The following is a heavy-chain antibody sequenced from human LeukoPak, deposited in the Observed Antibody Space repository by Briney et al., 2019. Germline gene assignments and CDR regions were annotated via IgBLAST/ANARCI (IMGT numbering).Heavy chain of an antibody. J-gene: IGHJ3*02. CDR2: ISYDGSNK. CDR3: AKSMTYDSSGGSPFDI. CDR1: GFTFSSYG. V-gene: IGHV3-30*18. Sequence: GGSLRLSCAASGFTFSSYGMHWVRQAPGKGLEGVAVISYDGSNKYYADSVKGRFTISRDNSKNTLYLQMNSLRAEDTAVYYCAKSMTYDSSGGSPFDIWGQGTMVTVSS. D-gene: IGHD3-22*01.